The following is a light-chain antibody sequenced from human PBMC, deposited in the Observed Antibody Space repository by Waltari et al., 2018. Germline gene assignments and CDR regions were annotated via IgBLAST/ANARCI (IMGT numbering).Light chain of an antibody. J-gene: IGLJ3*02. CDR2: DVS. CDR3: NSYTGSSSWM. Sequence: QSALTQPTSVSGSPGQSVTISCTGTSRDVAFYNYVSWYQPYPGKFPQLLIYDVSDRPSGVSSRFSGSKSGNTASLTISGLQADDEADYYCNSYTGSSSWMFGGGTKLTVL. CDR1: SRDVAFYNY. V-gene: IGLV2-14*01.